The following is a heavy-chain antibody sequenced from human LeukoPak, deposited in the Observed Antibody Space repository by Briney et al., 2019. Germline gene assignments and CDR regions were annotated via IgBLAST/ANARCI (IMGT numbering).Heavy chain of an antibody. V-gene: IGHV3-66*02. CDR3: ASFLGGFSSFH. J-gene: IGHJ4*02. D-gene: IGHD2-15*01. Sequence: PGGSLRLSCAASGFNVSSSYMSWVRQAPGKGLEWVSVIFSGGSTYYVDSVKGRFTTSRDNSKNTLYLQMNSLRAEDTGVYYCASFLGGFSSFHWGQGTLVAVSS. CDR2: IFSGGST. CDR1: GFNVSSSY.